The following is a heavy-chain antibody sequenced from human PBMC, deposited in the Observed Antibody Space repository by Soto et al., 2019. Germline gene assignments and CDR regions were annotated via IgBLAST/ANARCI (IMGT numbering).Heavy chain of an antibody. CDR3: VRFSILVSGRGRGAFFDS. CDR1: GVTFSNYW. V-gene: IGHV3-7*03. J-gene: IGHJ4*02. D-gene: IGHD6-19*01. Sequence: EVQLVESGGGLVQPGGYLSIYCAASGVTFSNYWMSWVRQVTGKGLEWVSNRKEDGSEKYYVDSVKGRFTISRDNANNAVHLQMNRLRDEDTAVYYCVRFSILVSGRGRGAFFDSWGQGTPVTVSS. CDR2: RKEDGSEK.